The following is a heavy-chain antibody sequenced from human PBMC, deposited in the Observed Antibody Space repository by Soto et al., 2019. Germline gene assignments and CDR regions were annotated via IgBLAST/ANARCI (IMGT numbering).Heavy chain of an antibody. V-gene: IGHV4-31*03. D-gene: IGHD6-6*01. CDR2: IYYSGST. J-gene: IGHJ5*02. Sequence: KPSETLSLTCTVSGGSISSGGYYWSWIRQHPGKGLEWIGYIYYSGSTYYNPSLKSRVTISVDTSKNQFSLKLSSVTAADTAAYYCASTRRNWFDPWGQGTLVTVSS. CDR3: ASTRRNWFDP. CDR1: GGSISSGGYY.